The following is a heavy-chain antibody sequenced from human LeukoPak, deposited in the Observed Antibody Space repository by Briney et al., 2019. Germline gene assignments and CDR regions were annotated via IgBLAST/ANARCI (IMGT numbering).Heavy chain of an antibody. D-gene: IGHD2-2*01. CDR3: AKDLQLGYCSSTSCYYFDY. J-gene: IGHJ4*02. Sequence: GGSLRLSCAASGFTFSDYGMHWVRQAPGKGLDWVTFIRFDGTNKFDADSVKGRFTVSRDNSKTTLYLQMTNLTTEDTALYYCAKDLQLGYCSSTSCYYFDYWGQGTLVTVSS. CDR1: GFTFSDYG. V-gene: IGHV3-30*02. CDR2: IRFDGTNK.